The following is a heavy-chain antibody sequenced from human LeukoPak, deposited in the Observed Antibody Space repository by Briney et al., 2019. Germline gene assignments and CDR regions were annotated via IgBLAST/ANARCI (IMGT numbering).Heavy chain of an antibody. V-gene: IGHV3-7*01. Sequence: SGGSLRLSCAASGFTFSNAWMAWVRQAPGKGLGWVANINQDGSTKQYVDSVRGRFTISRDNAKNSLYLQMNSLRAEDTGLYHCARDMKGSLDYWGQGTLVTVSS. CDR1: GFTFSNAW. J-gene: IGHJ4*02. CDR2: INQDGSTK. CDR3: ARDMKGSLDY. D-gene: IGHD3-16*01.